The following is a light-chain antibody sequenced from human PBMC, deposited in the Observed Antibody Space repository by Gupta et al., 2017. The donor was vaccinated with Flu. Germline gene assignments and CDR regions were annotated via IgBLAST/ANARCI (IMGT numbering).Light chain of an antibody. CDR1: QSVSSN. Sequence: GERATLSCRASQSVSSNLAWYQQKPGQAPRLLIYGASTRATGIPARFSGSGSGTEFTLTISSLQSEDFAVYYCLQYNNWPLTFGGGTKVEIK. V-gene: IGKV3-15*01. CDR3: LQYNNWPLT. J-gene: IGKJ4*01. CDR2: GAS.